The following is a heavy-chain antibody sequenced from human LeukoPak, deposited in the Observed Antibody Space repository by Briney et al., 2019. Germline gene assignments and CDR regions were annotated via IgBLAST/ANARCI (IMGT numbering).Heavy chain of an antibody. D-gene: IGHD3-10*01. CDR2: INHSGST. Sequence: PSETLSLTCAVYGGSFSGYYWSWIRQPPGKGLEWIGEINHSGSTNYNPSLKSRVTISVDTSKSQFSLKLSSVTAADTAVYYCARDSGPWGVFDPWGQGTLVTVSS. J-gene: IGHJ5*02. V-gene: IGHV4-34*01. CDR1: GGSFSGYY. CDR3: ARDSGPWGVFDP.